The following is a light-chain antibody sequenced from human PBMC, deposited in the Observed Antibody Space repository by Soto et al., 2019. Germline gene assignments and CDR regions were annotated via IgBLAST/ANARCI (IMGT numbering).Light chain of an antibody. CDR3: QKYNSAPRT. J-gene: IGKJ1*01. CDR1: QGISNY. CDR2: AAS. Sequence: DIQMTHSPSSLSASGGDIVTITCRASQGISNYLAWYQQKPGKVPKLLIYAASTLQSGVPSRFSGSGSGTDFTLTISSLQPEDVATYYCQKYNSAPRTFGQGTKVDIK. V-gene: IGKV1-27*01.